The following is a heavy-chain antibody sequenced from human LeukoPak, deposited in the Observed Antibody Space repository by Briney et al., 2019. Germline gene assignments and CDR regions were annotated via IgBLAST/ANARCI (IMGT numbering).Heavy chain of an antibody. V-gene: IGHV3-74*01. J-gene: IGHJ4*02. CDR1: GFTFSSCW. D-gene: IGHD5-18*01. CDR3: ARDLAYSRLDY. Sequence: GGSLRLSCAASGFTFSSCWMNWVRHAPGKGLVWVSRIASDGSSTTYADSVKGRFSISRDNAKNTLYLQMNSLRVEDTAFYYCARDLAYSRLDYWGQGMLVTVSS. CDR2: IASDGSST.